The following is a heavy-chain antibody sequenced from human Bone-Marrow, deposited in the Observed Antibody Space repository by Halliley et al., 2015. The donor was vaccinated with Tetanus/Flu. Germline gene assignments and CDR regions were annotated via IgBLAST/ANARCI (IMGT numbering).Heavy chain of an antibody. CDR3: AKGPGRIAAAHPRWFDP. J-gene: IGHJ5*02. D-gene: IGHD6-13*01. CDR2: SGSGGST. V-gene: IGHV3-23*01. Sequence: SGSGGSTYYADPVKGRFTISRDNSKNTLYLQMNSLRAEDTAVYYCAKGPGRIAAAHPRWFDPWGQGTLVTVSS.